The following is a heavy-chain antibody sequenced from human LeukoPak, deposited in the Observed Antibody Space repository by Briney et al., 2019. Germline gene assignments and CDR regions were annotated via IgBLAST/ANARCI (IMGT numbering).Heavy chain of an antibody. D-gene: IGHD3-22*01. V-gene: IGHV1-18*01. CDR2: ISAYNGNT. CDR1: GYTFTSYG. J-gene: IGHJ4*02. CDR3: ARGVKTAYYDSSGYSPGGY. Sequence: ASVKVSCKASGYTFTSYGICWVRQAPGQGLEWMGWISAYNGNTNYAQKLRGRVTMTTDTSTSTAYMELRSLRSDDTAVYYCARGVKTAYYDSSGYSPGGYWGQGTLVTVSS.